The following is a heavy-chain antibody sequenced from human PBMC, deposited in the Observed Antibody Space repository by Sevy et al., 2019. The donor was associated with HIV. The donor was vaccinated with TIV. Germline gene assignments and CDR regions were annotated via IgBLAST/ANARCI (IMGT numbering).Heavy chain of an antibody. Sequence: GGSLRLSCTTSGFTFGDYAMSWVRQAPGKGLEWVAFLKSKAYGGRLDYAASVEGRFTISRDDSKSIAHLQMNDLKTEDTAIYYCTRWKGAHSIFDYWGQGALVTVSS. V-gene: IGHV3-49*04. J-gene: IGHJ4*02. D-gene: IGHD1-1*01. CDR1: GFTFGDYA. CDR3: TRWKGAHSIFDY. CDR2: LKSKAYGGRL.